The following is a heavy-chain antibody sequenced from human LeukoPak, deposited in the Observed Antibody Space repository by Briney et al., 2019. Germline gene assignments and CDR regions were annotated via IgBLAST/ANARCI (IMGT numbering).Heavy chain of an antibody. D-gene: IGHD2-2*01. CDR1: GFTFTNYW. CDR3: ARRVVVPAAPYYFDY. J-gene: IGHJ4*02. Sequence: GGSLRLSCVASGFTFTNYWMNWVRQTPGKGLEWVANIKPDGSEKYYVDSVKGRFTISRDNAKNTLYLQMNSLRAEDTAVYYCARRVVVPAAPYYFDYWGQGTLVTVSS. CDR2: IKPDGSEK. V-gene: IGHV3-7*01.